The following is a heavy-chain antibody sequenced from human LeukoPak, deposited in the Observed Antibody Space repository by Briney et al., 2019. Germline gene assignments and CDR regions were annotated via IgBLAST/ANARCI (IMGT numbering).Heavy chain of an antibody. D-gene: IGHD6-13*01. J-gene: IGHJ1*01. Sequence: ASVTVSCKASGYTFTGYYMHWVRQAPGQGLAWMGWINPNSGGTNYAQKFQGRVTMTRDTSISTAYMELSRLRSDDTAVYYCARSIAAAGTQDFQHWGQGTLVTVSS. CDR2: INPNSGGT. CDR3: ARSIAAAGTQDFQH. CDR1: GYTFTGYY. V-gene: IGHV1-2*02.